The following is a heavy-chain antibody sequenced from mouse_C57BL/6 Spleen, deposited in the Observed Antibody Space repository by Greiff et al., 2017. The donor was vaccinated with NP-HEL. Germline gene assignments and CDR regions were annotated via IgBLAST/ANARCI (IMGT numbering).Heavy chain of an antibody. D-gene: IGHD1-1*01. V-gene: IGHV14-1*01. CDR2: IDPEDGGT. CDR3: TITTGGVDY. CDR1: GFNFKDYY. J-gene: IGHJ4*01. Sequence: EVQLQQSGAELVRPGASVKLSCTASGFNFKDYYMHWVKQRPEKGLEWIGRIDPEDGGTRYAPKFKGKATMTADTSSNTAYLQLSSLTSEDTAVYYCTITTGGVDYWGQGTSVTVSS.